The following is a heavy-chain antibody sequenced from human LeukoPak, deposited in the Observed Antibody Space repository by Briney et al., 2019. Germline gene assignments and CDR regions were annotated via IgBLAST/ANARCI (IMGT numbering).Heavy chain of an antibody. CDR1: GGSISSNY. J-gene: IGHJ4*02. D-gene: IGHD6-19*01. Sequence: SETLSPTCTVSGGSISSNYWSWIRQPPGKGLESIGYIYYSGSTNYNPSLKSRVTMSVDTSKNQFSLKVSSVTAADTAVYYCAKLVSSCWYYDYWGQGTLVTVSS. CDR3: AKLVSSCWYYDY. CDR2: IYYSGST. V-gene: IGHV4-59*08.